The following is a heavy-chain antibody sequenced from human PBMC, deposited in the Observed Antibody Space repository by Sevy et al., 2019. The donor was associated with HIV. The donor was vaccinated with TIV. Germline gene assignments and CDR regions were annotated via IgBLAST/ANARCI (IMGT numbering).Heavy chain of an antibody. D-gene: IGHD3-10*02. V-gene: IGHV3-23*01. CDR1: GFTFSSYA. CDR3: AKAGTMLVTGMDV. Sequence: GGSLRLSCAASGFTFSSYAMSWVRQAPGKGLEWVSAISGSGGSTYYADSVKGRFTISRGNSKNTLYLQMNSLRAEDTAVYYCAKAGTMLVTGMDVWGQGTTVTVSS. J-gene: IGHJ6*02. CDR2: ISGSGGST.